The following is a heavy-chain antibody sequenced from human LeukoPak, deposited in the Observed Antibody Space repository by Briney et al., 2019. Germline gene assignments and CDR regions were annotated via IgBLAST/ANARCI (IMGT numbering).Heavy chain of an antibody. J-gene: IGHJ4*02. D-gene: IGHD3-3*01. V-gene: IGHV3-23*01. CDR3: AKSGYDFWSGYLYY. Sequence: PGGSLRLSCAASGFTFSSYAMSWVRQAPGKGLEWVSAISGSGGSTYYADSVKGRLTISRDNSKNTLYLQMNSLRAEDTAVYYCAKSGYDFWSGYLYYWGQGTLVTVSS. CDR1: GFTFSSYA. CDR2: ISGSGGST.